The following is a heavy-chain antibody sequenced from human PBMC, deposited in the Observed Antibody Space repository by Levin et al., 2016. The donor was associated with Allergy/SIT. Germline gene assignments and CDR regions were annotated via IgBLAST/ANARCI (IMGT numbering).Heavy chain of an antibody. CDR2: ISSNGGST. V-gene: IGHV3-64*01. J-gene: IGHJ6*03. Sequence: VRQAPGKGLEYVSAISSNGGSTYYANSVKGRFTISRDNSKNTLYLQMGSLRAEDMAVYYCARDGGYSGNLYSYYYYMDVWGKGTTVTVSS. CDR3: ARDGGYSGNLYSYYYYMDV. D-gene: IGHD5-18*01.